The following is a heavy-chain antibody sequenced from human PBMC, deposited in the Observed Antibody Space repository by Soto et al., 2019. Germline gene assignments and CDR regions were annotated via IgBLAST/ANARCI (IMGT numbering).Heavy chain of an antibody. Sequence: EVQLLDSGGGLVQPGGSLRLSCPASGFTFSNYAMSWVRQAPGKGLEWVSTISGNGGSTYYADSVKGRFTISRDNSKNMLFLQINSLRDDDSAVYYCAKRPASIITFDYWGQGTPVTVSS. V-gene: IGHV3-23*01. CDR2: ISGNGGST. J-gene: IGHJ4*02. CDR3: AKRPASIITFDY. CDR1: GFTFSNYA. D-gene: IGHD2-2*01.